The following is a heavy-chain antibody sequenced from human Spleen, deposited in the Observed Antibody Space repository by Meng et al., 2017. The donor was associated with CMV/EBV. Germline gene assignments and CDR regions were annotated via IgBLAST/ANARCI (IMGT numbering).Heavy chain of an antibody. CDR3: ARAHSDFWSGYYNFDS. D-gene: IGHD3-3*01. V-gene: IGHV4-39*07. J-gene: IGHJ4*02. CDR2: IYYTETT. Sequence: GSLRLSCTVSGGSISSSDYYWGWIRQSPGKGLEWIGTIYYTETTYYSPSLQSRVTISIDKSKNQFSLKVTSVTAADTAVYYCARAHSDFWSGYYNFDSWGQGTLVTVSS. CDR1: GGSISSSDYY.